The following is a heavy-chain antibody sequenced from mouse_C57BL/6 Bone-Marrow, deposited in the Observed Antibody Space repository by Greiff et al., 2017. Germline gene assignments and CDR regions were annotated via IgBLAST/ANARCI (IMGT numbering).Heavy chain of an antibody. CDR1: GYTFTDHT. CDR3: ARSGERRIYYVKFAMDY. Sequence: QVQLKESDAELVKPGASVKISCKASGYTFTDHTIHWMKQRPEQGLEWIGYIYPRDGSTKYNEKFKGKATLTADKSSSTAFMQLNSLTSEESAVYFCARSGERRIYYVKFAMDYWGQGTSVTVSS. D-gene: IGHD2-1*01. CDR2: IYPRDGST. J-gene: IGHJ4*01. V-gene: IGHV1-78*01.